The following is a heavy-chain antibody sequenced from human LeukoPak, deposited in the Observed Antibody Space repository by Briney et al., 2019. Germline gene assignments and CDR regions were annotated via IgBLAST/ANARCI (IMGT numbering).Heavy chain of an antibody. V-gene: IGHV1-18*01. D-gene: IGHD3-22*01. CDR1: GYTFTSYG. Sequence: ASVKVSCKPSGYTFTSYGISWVRQAPGQGLEWMGWISAYNGNTNYAQKLQGRVTMTTDTSTSTAYMELRSLRSDDTAVYYCARRRITMIVVVRDDAFDIWGQGTMVTVSS. CDR3: ARRRITMIVVVRDDAFDI. J-gene: IGHJ3*02. CDR2: ISAYNGNT.